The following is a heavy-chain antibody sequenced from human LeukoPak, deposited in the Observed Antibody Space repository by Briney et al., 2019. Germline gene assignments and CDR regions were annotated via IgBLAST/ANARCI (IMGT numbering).Heavy chain of an antibody. V-gene: IGHV1-2*02. CDR3: ARGKGCSSTSCPNWFDP. CDR1: GYSFTGHY. Sequence: ASVKVSCKASGYSFTGHYMHWVRQAPGQGLEWMGWINPNSGGTNYAQKFQGRVTMTRDTSISTAYMELSRLRSDDTAVYYCARGKGCSSTSCPNWFDPWGQGTLVTVSS. J-gene: IGHJ5*02. CDR2: INPNSGGT. D-gene: IGHD2-2*01.